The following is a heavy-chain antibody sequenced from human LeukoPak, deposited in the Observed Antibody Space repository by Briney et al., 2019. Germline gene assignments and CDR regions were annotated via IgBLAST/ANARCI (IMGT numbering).Heavy chain of an antibody. CDR2: MSPNSGDT. CDR1: GDTFTSYD. D-gene: IGHD7-27*01. CDR3: ARGPPNWGYDY. J-gene: IGHJ4*02. V-gene: IGHV1-8*01. Sequence: ASVKVSCKASGDTFTSYDFDWVRQATGQRPEWMGWMSPNSGDTGYAQKFQDRVTMTRNTSISTAYMELSSLRSDDTAVYYCARGPPNWGYDYWGPGTLVTVSS.